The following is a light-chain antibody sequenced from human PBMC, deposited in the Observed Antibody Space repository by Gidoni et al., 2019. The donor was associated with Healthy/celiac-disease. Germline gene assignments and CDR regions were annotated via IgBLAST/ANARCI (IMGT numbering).Light chain of an antibody. Sequence: EIVLTPSPGNLSLSPGERATLSCRASQSVSSSYLAWYQQKPGQAPSLLIYGASSSATGIPDRFRGSGSGTDFTLTISRLEPEDFAVYYCQQYGSSQGTFGQGTKVESK. CDR1: QSVSSSY. CDR3: QQYGSSQGT. CDR2: GAS. V-gene: IGKV3-20*01. J-gene: IGKJ1*01.